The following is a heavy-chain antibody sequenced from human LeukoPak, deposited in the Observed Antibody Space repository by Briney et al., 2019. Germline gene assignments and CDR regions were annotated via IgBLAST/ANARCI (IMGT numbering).Heavy chain of an antibody. CDR1: GGSISSYY. D-gene: IGHD3-22*01. J-gene: IGHJ5*02. CDR3: ARHVYYDSSGFWFDP. V-gene: IGHV4-59*08. CDR2: IYYSGST. Sequence: SETLFLTCTVSGGSISSYYWSWIRQPPGKGLEWIGYIYYSGSTNFNPSLKSRVTISVDTSKNQFSLKLSSVTAADTAVYYCARHVYYDSSGFWFDPWGQGTLVTVSS.